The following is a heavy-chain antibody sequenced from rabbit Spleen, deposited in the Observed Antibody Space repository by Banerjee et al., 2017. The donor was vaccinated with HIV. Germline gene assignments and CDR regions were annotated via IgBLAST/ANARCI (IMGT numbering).Heavy chain of an antibody. Sequence: QEQLEESGGGLVKPEGSLTLTCKASGVSFSDKDVMCWVRQAPGKGLEWIACMNTRSGEDVYATWAKGRFTISKTSSTTVTLQMTSLTAADTATYFCARDSGSSFSSYGMDLWGPGTLVTVS. D-gene: IGHD8-1*01. CDR1: GVSFSDKDV. V-gene: IGHV1S45*01. J-gene: IGHJ6*01. CDR2: MNTRSGED. CDR3: ARDSGSSFSSYGMDL.